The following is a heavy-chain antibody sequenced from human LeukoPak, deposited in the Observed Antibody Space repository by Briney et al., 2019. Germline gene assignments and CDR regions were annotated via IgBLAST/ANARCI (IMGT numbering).Heavy chain of an antibody. V-gene: IGHV3-30*18. Sequence: PGRSLRLSCEASGFTLSNYGVHWVRQAPGKGLEWVAVISYDGSNEYYADSVKGRFTISRDNSKNTLYLQMNSLRAEDTAVYYCAKGIGWRPYYGDYWDYWGQGTLVTVSS. J-gene: IGHJ4*02. CDR2: ISYDGSNE. D-gene: IGHD4-17*01. CDR1: GFTLSNYG. CDR3: AKGIGWRPYYGDYWDY.